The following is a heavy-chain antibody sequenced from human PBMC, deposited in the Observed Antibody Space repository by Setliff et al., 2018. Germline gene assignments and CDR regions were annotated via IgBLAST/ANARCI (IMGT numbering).Heavy chain of an antibody. CDR2: IWDDGGNK. V-gene: IGHV3-33*08. CDR1: GFTFSSYR. D-gene: IGHD2-15*01. J-gene: IGHJ5*02. CDR3: ARTCSGSGCYAGLES. Sequence: PGGSLRLSCAASGFTFSSYRMHWVRQAPGKGLEWVAVIWDDGGNKYHADSVKGRFTISRDNSKNPLYLQMNSLRPEDTAVYYCARTCSGSGCYAGLESWGQGTPVTVSS.